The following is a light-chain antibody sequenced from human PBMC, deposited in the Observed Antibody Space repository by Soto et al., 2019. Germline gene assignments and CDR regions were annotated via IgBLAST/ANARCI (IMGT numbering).Light chain of an antibody. J-gene: IGLJ2*01. CDR3: SSYCLSYGSIETSATVV. CDR2: EGT. V-gene: IGLV2-14*02. Sequence: QSALTQPASVSGSPGQSITISCTGTSSDVGTYYLVSWYQQHPGKVPKVMIYEGTKRPSGVSDRFSGSKSGNTASLTISGLQAEDEAEYYCSSYCLSYGSIETSATVVFGGGTKLTVL. CDR1: SSDVGTYYL.